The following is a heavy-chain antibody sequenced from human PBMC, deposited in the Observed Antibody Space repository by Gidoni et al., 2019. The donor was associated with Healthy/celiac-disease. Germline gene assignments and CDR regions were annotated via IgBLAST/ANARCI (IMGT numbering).Heavy chain of an antibody. CDR1: GFTFRTYS. J-gene: IGHJ6*02. CDR3: AREDKYCTNGVCVDYYYYGMDV. CDR2: IISSSSYI. Sequence: EVQLVESGGGLVKPGGSLRLSCAAPGFTFRTYSMNWVRQAPGKGLEWVSSIISSSSYIYYADSVKGRFTISRDNAKNSLYLQMNSLRAEDTAVYYCAREDKYCTNGVCVDYYYYGMDVWGQGTTVTVSS. D-gene: IGHD2-8*01. V-gene: IGHV3-21*01.